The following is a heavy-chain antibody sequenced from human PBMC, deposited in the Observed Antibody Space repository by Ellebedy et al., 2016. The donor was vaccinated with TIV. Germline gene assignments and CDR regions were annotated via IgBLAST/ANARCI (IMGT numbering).Heavy chain of an antibody. V-gene: IGHV3-7*01. Sequence: GESLKISCAASGFTFSNYWMTWVRQAPGKGLEWVANIKQDGSERYYVDSVKGRFAISRDNAKNSLYLQMNSLGGEDTAVYYCARDQWLGRAYYFDYWGQGTLVTVSS. D-gene: IGHD6-19*01. CDR3: ARDQWLGRAYYFDY. CDR2: IKQDGSER. J-gene: IGHJ4*02. CDR1: GFTFSNYW.